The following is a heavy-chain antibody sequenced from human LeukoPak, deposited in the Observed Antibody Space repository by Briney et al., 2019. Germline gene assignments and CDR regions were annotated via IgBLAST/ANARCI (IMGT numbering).Heavy chain of an antibody. CDR2: IYYSGST. CDR1: GGSISSYY. J-gene: IGHJ3*02. V-gene: IGHV4-59*01. Sequence: SETLSLTCTVSGGSISSYYWSWIRQPPGKGLEWIGYIYYSGSTNYNPSLKSRVTISVDTSKNQFSLKLSSVTAADTAVYYCARADQKEDAFDIWGQGTMVTVSS. CDR3: ARADQKEDAFDI. D-gene: IGHD2-2*01.